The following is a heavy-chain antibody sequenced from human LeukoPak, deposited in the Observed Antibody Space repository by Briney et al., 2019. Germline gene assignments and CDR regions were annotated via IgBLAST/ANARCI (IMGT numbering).Heavy chain of an antibody. Sequence: PGGSLRLSCAASGFTFSTYEMNWVRQAPGKGLEWVSYISSSGGTIHYSDSVKGRFTISRDNAKNSLFLQMNSLRAEDTAVYYCANSEDIVVVPDANFDYWGQGTLVTVSS. V-gene: IGHV3-48*03. CDR3: ANSEDIVVVPDANFDY. J-gene: IGHJ4*02. CDR2: ISSSGGTI. D-gene: IGHD2-2*01. CDR1: GFTFSTYE.